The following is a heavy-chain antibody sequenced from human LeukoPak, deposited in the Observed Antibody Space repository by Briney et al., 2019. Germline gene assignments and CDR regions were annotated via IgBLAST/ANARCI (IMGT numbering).Heavy chain of an antibody. D-gene: IGHD3-10*01. J-gene: IGHJ4*02. CDR3: ARDEYGSGSYYKFFDY. CDR1: GYTFTSYY. Sequence: ASVKVSCKASGYTFTSYYMHWVRQAPGQGLEWMGWISAYNGNTNYAQKLQGRVTMTTDTSTSTVYMELRSLRSDDTAVYYCARDEYGSGSYYKFFDYWGQGTLVTVSS. CDR2: ISAYNGNT. V-gene: IGHV1-18*04.